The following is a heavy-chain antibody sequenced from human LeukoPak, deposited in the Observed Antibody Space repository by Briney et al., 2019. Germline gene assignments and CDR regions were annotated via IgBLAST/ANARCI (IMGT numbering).Heavy chain of an antibody. CDR3: AKGGYYDSSGYSY. CDR1: GFTFSSYA. V-gene: IGHV3-23*01. Sequence: GGSLRLSCAASGFTFSSYAMSWVRQAPGKGLEWVSAISGSGGSTYYTDSVKGRFTISRDNSKNTLYLQMNSLRAEDTAVYYCAKGGYYDSSGYSYWGQGTLVTVSS. CDR2: ISGSGGST. D-gene: IGHD3-22*01. J-gene: IGHJ4*02.